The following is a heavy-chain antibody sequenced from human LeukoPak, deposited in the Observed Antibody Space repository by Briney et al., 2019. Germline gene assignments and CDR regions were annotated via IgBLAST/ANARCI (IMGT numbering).Heavy chain of an antibody. Sequence: KPSETLSLTCAVYGGSFSGYYWSWIRQPPGKGLEWIGEINHSGSTNYNPSLKSRVTISVVTSKNQFSLKLSSVTAADQAVYYCARGGKAAAGKFHYYYYMDVCGKGTTVTVSS. CDR3: ARGGKAAAGKFHYYYYMDV. CDR1: GGSFSGYY. CDR2: INHSGST. D-gene: IGHD6-13*01. J-gene: IGHJ6*03. V-gene: IGHV4-34*01.